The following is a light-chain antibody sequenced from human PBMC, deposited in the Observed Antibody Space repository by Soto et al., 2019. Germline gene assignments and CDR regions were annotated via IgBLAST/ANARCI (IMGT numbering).Light chain of an antibody. V-gene: IGKV3-20*01. CDR2: GAS. CDR1: QSVSSSY. CDR3: QQYRSSPLT. Sequence: EIVLTQSPGTLSLSPGERATLSCRASQSVSSSYLAWYQLKPGQAPRLLIYGASSRATGIPDRFSGSGSGTEFTLTISRLEPEDLAVYYCQQYRSSPLTFGGGTKVEIK. J-gene: IGKJ4*01.